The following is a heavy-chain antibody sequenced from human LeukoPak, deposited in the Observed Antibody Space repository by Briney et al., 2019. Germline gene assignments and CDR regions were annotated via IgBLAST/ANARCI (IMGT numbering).Heavy chain of an antibody. CDR1: GFTFSSYG. V-gene: IGHV3-30*18. CDR2: ISYDGSNK. D-gene: IGHD2-15*01. Sequence: GGSLRLSCAASGFTFSSYGMHWVRQAPGKGLEWVAVISYDGSNKYYADSVKGRFTISRDNSKNTLYLQMNSLRAEDTAVYYCAKDLSSGGPVNGYYGMDVWGQGTTVTVSS. CDR3: AKDLSSGGPVNGYYGMDV. J-gene: IGHJ6*02.